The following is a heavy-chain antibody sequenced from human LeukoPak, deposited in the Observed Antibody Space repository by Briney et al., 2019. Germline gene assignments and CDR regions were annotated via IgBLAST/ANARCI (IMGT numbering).Heavy chain of an antibody. CDR2: IYYSGSA. CDR1: GGSISSYY. D-gene: IGHD6-19*01. V-gene: IGHV4-39*07. Sequence: SETLSLTCTVSGGSISSYYWGWIRQPPGKGLEWIGSIYYSGSAYYDPSLKSRVTISVDTSKNQFSLKLSSVTAADTAVYYCAREGLIAVAGTMAYYFDYWGQGSLVTVSS. CDR3: AREGLIAVAGTMAYYFDY. J-gene: IGHJ4*02.